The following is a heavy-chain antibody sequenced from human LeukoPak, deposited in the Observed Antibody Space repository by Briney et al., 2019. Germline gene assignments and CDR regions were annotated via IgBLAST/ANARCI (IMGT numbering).Heavy chain of an antibody. D-gene: IGHD6-13*01. J-gene: IGHJ4*02. CDR2: VNNDGSST. CDR3: ARDLNDLLQNYRSTWYPADY. V-gene: IGHV3-74*01. Sequence: GGSLRLSCAASGFTFSTYWMNWVRQAPGKGLVWVSRVNNDGSSTSYADSVKGRFTISRDNTRNTLYLQMNSLRAEDTAVYYCARDLNDLLQNYRSTWYPADYWGQGTLVTVSS. CDR1: GFTFSTYW.